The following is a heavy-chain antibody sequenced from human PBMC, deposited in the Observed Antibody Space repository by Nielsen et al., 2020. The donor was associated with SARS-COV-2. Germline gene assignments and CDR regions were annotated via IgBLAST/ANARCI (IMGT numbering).Heavy chain of an antibody. CDR1: GFSPSTARMG. CDR2: IFSHDEK. J-gene: IGHJ4*02. CDR3: ARITSKTYTYYFDY. Sequence: SGPTLVKPTETLSLTCTVSGFSPSTARMGVSWIRQPPGKALEWLAHIFSHDEKSYSTSLKSRLTISKDTSKSQVVLTMTNMDPVDTATYYCARITSKTYTYYFDYWGQGTLVTVSS. D-gene: IGHD4-11*01. V-gene: IGHV2-26*01.